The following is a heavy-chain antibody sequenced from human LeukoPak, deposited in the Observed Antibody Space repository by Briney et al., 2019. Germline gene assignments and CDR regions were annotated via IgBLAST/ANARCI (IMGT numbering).Heavy chain of an antibody. Sequence: SQTLSLTCTVSGGSISSGSYYWSWIRQPAGKGLEWIGRIYTSGSTNYNPSLKSRVTISVDTSKNQFSLKLSSVTAADTAVYYCARGLVVPAGYYDYWGQGSLVTVSS. CDR1: GGSISSGSYY. J-gene: IGHJ4*02. CDR3: ARGLVVPAGYYDY. V-gene: IGHV4-61*02. CDR2: IYTSGST. D-gene: IGHD2-2*01.